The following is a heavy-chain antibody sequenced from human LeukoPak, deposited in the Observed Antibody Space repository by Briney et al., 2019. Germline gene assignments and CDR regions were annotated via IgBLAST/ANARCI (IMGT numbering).Heavy chain of an antibody. Sequence: ASVKVSCKASGGTLSSYAISWVRQAPGQGLEWMGGIIPIFGTANYAQKFQGRVTITADKSTSIAYMELSSLRSEDTAVYYCARDGLGGWFDYWGQGTLVTVSS. D-gene: IGHD6-19*01. CDR1: GGTLSSYA. CDR2: IIPIFGTA. CDR3: ARDGLGGWFDY. J-gene: IGHJ4*02. V-gene: IGHV1-69*06.